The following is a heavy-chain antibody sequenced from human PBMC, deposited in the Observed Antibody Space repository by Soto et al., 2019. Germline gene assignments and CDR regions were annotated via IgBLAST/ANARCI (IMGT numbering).Heavy chain of an antibody. CDR1: GYTFTGYY. J-gene: IGHJ6*02. CDR2: INPNSGGT. D-gene: IGHD2-15*01. Sequence: QVQLVQSGAEVKKPGASVKVSCKASGYTFTGYYMHWVRQAPGQGLEWMGWINPNSGGTNYAQKFQGWVTMTRDTSISTAYMELSRLRSDDTAVYYCARGGYCSGGSCYPTYSYYGMDVWGQGTTVTVSS. V-gene: IGHV1-2*04. CDR3: ARGGYCSGGSCYPTYSYYGMDV.